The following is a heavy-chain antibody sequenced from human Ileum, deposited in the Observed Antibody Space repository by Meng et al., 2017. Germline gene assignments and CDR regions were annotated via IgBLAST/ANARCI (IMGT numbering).Heavy chain of an antibody. Sequence: GESLKISCAASGFPFSNYWMHWVRQAPGKGLVWVSRINTDGSYTSYVDSVKGRFTTSRDNAKNTLDLQMNSLRVEDTAVYYCVRVLGPSWGQGTLVTVSS. D-gene: IGHD1-26*01. CDR1: GFPFSNYW. CDR3: VRVLGPS. V-gene: IGHV3-74*01. CDR2: INTDGSYT. J-gene: IGHJ5*02.